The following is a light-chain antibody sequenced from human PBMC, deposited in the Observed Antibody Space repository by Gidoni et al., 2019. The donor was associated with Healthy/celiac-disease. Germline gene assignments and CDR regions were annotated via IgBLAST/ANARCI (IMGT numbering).Light chain of an antibody. CDR3: QQYGSSPYS. CDR2: GAS. Sequence: EIVLTQSPGTLSLSPGERATLSCRASPSVSSSYVACDQQKPGQAPRLLIYGASSRATGIPDRFSGSGSGTDFTLTISRLEPEDVAVYYCQQYGSSPYSFGQGTKLEIK. V-gene: IGKV3-20*01. J-gene: IGKJ2*03. CDR1: PSVSSSY.